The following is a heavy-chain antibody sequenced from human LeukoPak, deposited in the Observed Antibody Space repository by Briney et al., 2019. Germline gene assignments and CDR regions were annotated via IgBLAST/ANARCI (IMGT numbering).Heavy chain of an antibody. CDR1: GFTFKDYD. J-gene: IGHJ4*02. V-gene: IGHV3-13*01. Sequence: GRSLRLSCVVSGFTFKDYDIHWVRQTTGKGLEWVSAIGSGGYTYYADSVRGRFTISREDAETSLSLQMNNLRAEDTAVYYCVRQPDSGRYGFDHWGQGTLVTVSS. D-gene: IGHD6-19*01. CDR2: IGSGGYT. CDR3: VRQPDSGRYGFDH.